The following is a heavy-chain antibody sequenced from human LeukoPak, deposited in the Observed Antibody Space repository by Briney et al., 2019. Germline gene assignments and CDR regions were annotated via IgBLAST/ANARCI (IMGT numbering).Heavy chain of an antibody. V-gene: IGHV3-23*01. J-gene: IGHJ4*02. CDR3: AKDSIISYSSSSYYFDY. CDR2: ISGSGGST. D-gene: IGHD6-6*01. Sequence: PGGSLRLSCAASGFTFSSYAMSWVRQAPGKGPEWVSAISGSGGSTYYADSVKGRFTISRDNSKNTLYLQMNSLRAEDTAVYYCAKDSIISYSSSSYYFDYWGQGTLVTVSS. CDR1: GFTFSSYA.